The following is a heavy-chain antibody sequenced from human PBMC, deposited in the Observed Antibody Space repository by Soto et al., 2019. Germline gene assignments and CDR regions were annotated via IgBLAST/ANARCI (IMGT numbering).Heavy chain of an antibody. J-gene: IGHJ4*02. CDR2: ISAYNGNT. CDR3: ARMDTVMFYLEY. Sequence: GASVKVSCKASGYTFTSYGISWVRQAPGQGLEWMGWISAYNGNTNYAQKLQGRVTMTTDTSTSTAYMELRRLRCDDTAVYYCARMDTVMFYLEYCGQGTLVTVSS. V-gene: IGHV1-18*01. D-gene: IGHD5-18*01. CDR1: GYTFTSYG.